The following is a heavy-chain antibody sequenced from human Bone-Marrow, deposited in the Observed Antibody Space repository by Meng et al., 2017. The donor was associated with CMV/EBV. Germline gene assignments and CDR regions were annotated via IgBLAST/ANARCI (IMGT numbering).Heavy chain of an antibody. CDR3: ASAGYSSSWYFDY. CDR1: GGPISSGSYY. Sequence: QVQLQESGPGLVKPSQTLSLTCTVSGGPISSGSYYWSWIRQPAGKGPEWIGRIYTSGSTNYNPSLKSRVTISVDTSKNQFSLKLSSVTAADTAVYYCASAGYSSSWYFDYWGQGTLVTVSS. J-gene: IGHJ4*02. V-gene: IGHV4-61*02. D-gene: IGHD6-13*01. CDR2: IYTSGST.